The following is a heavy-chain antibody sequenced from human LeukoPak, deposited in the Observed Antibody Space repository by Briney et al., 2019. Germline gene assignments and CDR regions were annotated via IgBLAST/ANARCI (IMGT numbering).Heavy chain of an antibody. CDR1: GGSIRSSSYY. J-gene: IGHJ5*02. Sequence: SETLSLTCTVSGGSIRSSSYYWGWIRQPPGKGLEWIGSIYYSGSIYYNPPLKSRVTISVDTSKNQFSLKLSSVTAADTAVYYCARVGITIFGVVPNWFDPWGQGTLVTVSS. CDR2: IYYSGSI. CDR3: ARVGITIFGVVPNWFDP. D-gene: IGHD3-3*01. V-gene: IGHV4-39*01.